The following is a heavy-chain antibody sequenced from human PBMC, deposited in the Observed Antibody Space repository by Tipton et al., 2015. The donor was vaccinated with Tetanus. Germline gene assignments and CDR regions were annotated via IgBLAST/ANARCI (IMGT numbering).Heavy chain of an antibody. CDR3: ARELREGGFDY. V-gene: IGHV3-21*01. J-gene: IGHJ4*02. CDR1: GFTFTSHA. CDR2: INTIGTHT. Sequence: GSLRLSCAASGFTFTSHAMNWVRQAPGQGLEWVSSINTIGTHTFYAGSVKGRFTISRDNAWNSLYLQMSSLRVEDTAIYYCARELREGGFDYWGQGTLVTVSS. D-gene: IGHD3-16*01.